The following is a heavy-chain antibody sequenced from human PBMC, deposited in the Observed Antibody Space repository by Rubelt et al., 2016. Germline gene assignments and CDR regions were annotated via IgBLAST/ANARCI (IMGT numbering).Heavy chain of an antibody. J-gene: IGHJ4*02. D-gene: IGHD4-17*01. V-gene: IGHV3-48*01. CDR1: GFTFGGYS. CDR3: ARGQKRTTMLLFDY. Sequence: VRPGGSLRLSCAASGFTFGGYSMNWLRQAPGKGLEWVSYISSSSSLIYYADSVKGRFTISRDNSKNSLYLQMNSLRAEDTAVYYCARGQKRTTMLLFDYWGQGTLVTVSS. CDR2: ISSSSSLI.